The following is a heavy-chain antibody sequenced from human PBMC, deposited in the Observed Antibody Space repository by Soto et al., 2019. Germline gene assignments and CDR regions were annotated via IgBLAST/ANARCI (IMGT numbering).Heavy chain of an antibody. V-gene: IGHV4-34*01. CDR3: ARNAPVYYLGSGASAKDYYYYGMDV. CDR1: GGSFSGYY. J-gene: IGHJ6*02. D-gene: IGHD3-10*01. Sequence: QVQLQQWGAGLLKPSETLCLTCAVYGGSFSGYYWTWIRQPPGKGLEWIGEVNHSGSTKYNPSLKSRVTILRDASKNQFSLRLTSVTATDTAVYYCARNAPVYYLGSGASAKDYYYYGMDVWGRGTTVTV. CDR2: VNHSGST.